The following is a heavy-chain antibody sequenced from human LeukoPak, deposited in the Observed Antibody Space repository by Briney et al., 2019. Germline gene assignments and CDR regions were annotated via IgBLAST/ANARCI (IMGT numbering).Heavy chain of an antibody. CDR1: DYNFTSHG. CDR3: RIAAAAHAFDI. D-gene: IGHD6-13*01. V-gene: IGHV1-18*01. J-gene: IGHJ3*02. Sequence: ASVKVSCKASDYNFTSHGISWVRQAPGQGLEWMGWISVYNGNTNYAQKLQGRVTMTTDTSTSTAYMELRSLRSDDTAVYYCRIAAAAHAFDIWGQGTMVTVSS. CDR2: ISVYNGNT.